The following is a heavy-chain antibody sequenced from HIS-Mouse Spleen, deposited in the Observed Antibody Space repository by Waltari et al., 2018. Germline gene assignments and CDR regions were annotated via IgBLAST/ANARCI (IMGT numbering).Heavy chain of an antibody. J-gene: IGHJ2*01. D-gene: IGHD6-13*01. CDR2: IYYSGST. CDR3: AREIPYSSSWYDWYFDL. Sequence: QLQLQESGPGLGKPSETLSRTFTVPGGPITSRSYSWGWIRQPPGKGLEWSGSIYYSGSTYYNPSLKSRVTISVDTSKNQFSLKLSSVTAADTAVYYCAREIPYSSSWYDWYFDLWGRGTLVTVSS. CDR1: GGPITSRSYS. V-gene: IGHV4-39*07.